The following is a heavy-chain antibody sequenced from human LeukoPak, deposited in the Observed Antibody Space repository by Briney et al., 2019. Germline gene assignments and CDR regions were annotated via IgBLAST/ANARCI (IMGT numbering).Heavy chain of an antibody. CDR1: GGSISSYY. CDR3: ARRFGSGSYPHGFDI. Sequence: TSETLSLTCTVSGGSISSYYWSWIRQPPGKGLEWIGYIYYSGSTNYNPSLKSRVTISVDTSKNQFSLRLSSVTAADTAVYYCARRFGSGSYPHGFDIWGQGTMVTVSS. V-gene: IGHV4-59*08. CDR2: IYYSGST. J-gene: IGHJ3*02. D-gene: IGHD3-10*01.